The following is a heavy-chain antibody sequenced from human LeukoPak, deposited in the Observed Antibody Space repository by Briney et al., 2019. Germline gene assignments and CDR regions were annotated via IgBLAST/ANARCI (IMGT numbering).Heavy chain of an antibody. Sequence: SETLSLTCAVYGGSFSGYYWSWIRQPPGKGLEWIGEINHSGSTNYNPSLKSRVTISVDTSRNQFSLKLTSVTAADTAVYYCARSSYGSGSDYWGQGTLVTVSS. V-gene: IGHV4-34*01. J-gene: IGHJ4*02. CDR1: GGSFSGYY. CDR3: ARSSYGSGSDY. D-gene: IGHD3-10*01. CDR2: INHSGST.